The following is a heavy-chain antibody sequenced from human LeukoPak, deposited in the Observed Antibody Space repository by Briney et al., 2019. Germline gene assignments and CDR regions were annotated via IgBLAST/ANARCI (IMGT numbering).Heavy chain of an antibody. Sequence: ASVKVSCKASGYTFIRYGISWVRQAPGQGLEWMGWISAHNGNTNYAQKLQGRVTMTRDTSTSTVYMELSSLRSEDTAVYYCARKIGAVGAGGGIRRYYYYGMDVLGQGTKVNVSS. CDR2: ISAHNGNT. J-gene: IGHJ6*02. CDR3: ARKIGAVGAGGGIRRYYYYGMDV. CDR1: GYTFIRYG. V-gene: IGHV1-18*01. D-gene: IGHD6-19*01.